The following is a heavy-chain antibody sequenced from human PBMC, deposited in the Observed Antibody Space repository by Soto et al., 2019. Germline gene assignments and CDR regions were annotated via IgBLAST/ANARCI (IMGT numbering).Heavy chain of an antibody. D-gene: IGHD3-22*01. CDR2: IYHSGGT. CDR3: ARDSRSGYYLEY. J-gene: IGHJ4*02. CDR1: GDSISSGGYS. Sequence: QLQLQESGSGLVKPSQTLSLTCAVSGDSISSGGYSWNWIRQPPGKGLEWIGNIYHSGGTDYNPSIKSRVTITVDSSNNQFSLKLSSVTAADTAVYYCARDSRSGYYLEYWGQGTLVTVSS. V-gene: IGHV4-30-2*01.